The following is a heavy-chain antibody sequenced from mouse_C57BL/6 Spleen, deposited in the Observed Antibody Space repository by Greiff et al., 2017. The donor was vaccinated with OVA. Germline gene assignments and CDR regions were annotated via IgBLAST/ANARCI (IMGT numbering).Heavy chain of an antibody. J-gene: IGHJ2*01. Sequence: QVQLQPSGAELMTPGASVKLSCKASGYTFTGYWIDWVKQRPGHGLEWLGYLFPGSGCTKYNEQFKGKAPFTAETSSHTAYMQLSSLTTEDSAIYFCARSTRRRDYYDYWGQGTTLTVSS. V-gene: IGHV1-9*01. CDR1: GYTFTGYW. CDR2: LFPGSGCT. CDR3: ARSTRRRDYYDY.